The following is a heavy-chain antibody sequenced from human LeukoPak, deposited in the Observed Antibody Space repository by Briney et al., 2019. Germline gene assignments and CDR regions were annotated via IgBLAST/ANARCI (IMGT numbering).Heavy chain of an antibody. CDR2: INHSGGT. CDR3: ASLDFWSGSPFDY. J-gene: IGHJ4*02. Sequence: PSETLSLTCAVYGGSFSGYYWSWIRQPPGKGLEWIGYINHSGGTYYNPSLKSRVTISVDRSKNQFSLKLSSVTAADTAVYYCASLDFWSGSPFDYWGQGTLVTVSS. D-gene: IGHD3-3*01. V-gene: IGHV4-34*01. CDR1: GGSFSGYY.